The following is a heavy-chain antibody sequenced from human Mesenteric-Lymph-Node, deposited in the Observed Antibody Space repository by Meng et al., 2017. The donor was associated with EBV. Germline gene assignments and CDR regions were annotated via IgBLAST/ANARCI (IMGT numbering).Heavy chain of an antibody. CDR3: ATGGILGGFGT. Sequence: LQESGPGLGRPSETLSPPCTVAGGSVSCSTYWWPWTRQPPGKGLEWIGYIYYSGRTNYSPSLKRRVTISVDTSKNQFSLKLTSVTAADTALYYCATGGILGGFGTWGQGALVTVSS. CDR2: IYYSGRT. V-gene: IGHV4-61*01. CDR1: GGSVSCSTYW. D-gene: IGHD3-16*01. J-gene: IGHJ5*02.